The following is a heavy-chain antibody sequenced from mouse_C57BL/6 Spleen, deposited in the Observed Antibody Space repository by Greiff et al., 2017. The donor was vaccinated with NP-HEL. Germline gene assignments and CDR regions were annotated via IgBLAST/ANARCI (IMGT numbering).Heavy chain of an antibody. CDR3: ARWEGSYFDY. CDR1: GYAFSSYW. Sequence: QVHVKQSGAELVKPGASVKISCKASGYAFSSYWMNWVKQRPGKGLEWIGQIYPGDGDTNYNGKFKGKATLTADKSSSTAYMQLSSLTSEDSAVYFCARWEGSYFDYWGQGTTLTVSS. CDR2: IYPGDGDT. J-gene: IGHJ2*01. V-gene: IGHV1-80*01. D-gene: IGHD4-1*01.